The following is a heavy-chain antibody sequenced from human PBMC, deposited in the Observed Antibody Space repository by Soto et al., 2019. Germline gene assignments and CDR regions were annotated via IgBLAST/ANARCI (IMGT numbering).Heavy chain of an antibody. CDR1: GFAFSSNV. CDR3: AKDLANTWALDS. Sequence: QVQLVESGGGVVQPGRPLRLSCAASGFAFSSNVMHWVRQAPGKGLEWVARISHDGSETLYVDSVKGRFSISRDNSRNTQYLQMDSLRPEDTAVYYCAKDLANTWALDSWGQGTLVTVFS. J-gene: IGHJ5*01. V-gene: IGHV3-30*18. CDR2: ISHDGSET. D-gene: IGHD7-27*01.